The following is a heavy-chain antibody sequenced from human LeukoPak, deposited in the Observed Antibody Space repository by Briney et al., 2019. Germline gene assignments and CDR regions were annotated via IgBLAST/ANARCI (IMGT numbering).Heavy chain of an antibody. J-gene: IGHJ4*02. V-gene: IGHV1-46*01. CDR2: INPSGGST. Sequence: ASVKVSCKASVYTFTGYYMLWVRQAPGQGLEWMGIINPSGGSTSYAQKLQGRVTMTRDTSTSTVYMELSSLRSEDTAVYYCARNLNLYDSSGYCDYWGQGTLVTVSS. D-gene: IGHD3-22*01. CDR1: VYTFTGYY. CDR3: ARNLNLYDSSGYCDY.